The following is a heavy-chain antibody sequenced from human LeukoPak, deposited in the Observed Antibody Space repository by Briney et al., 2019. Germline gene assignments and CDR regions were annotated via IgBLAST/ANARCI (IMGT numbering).Heavy chain of an antibody. CDR2: IIPILGIA. D-gene: IGHD5-12*01. J-gene: IGHJ4*02. CDR3: ARAGGYSHDPVDY. CDR1: GGTLSSYT. Sequence: SVKVSCKASGGTLSSYTIIWVRQAPGQGLEWMGRIIPILGIANYAQKFQGRVTITPDKPTITAYMELGTLRAEYTAVCYCARAGGYSHDPVDYWGQGTLVTVSS. V-gene: IGHV1-69*02.